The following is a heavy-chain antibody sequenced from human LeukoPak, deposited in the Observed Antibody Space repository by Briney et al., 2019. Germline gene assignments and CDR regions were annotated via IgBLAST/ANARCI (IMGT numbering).Heavy chain of an antibody. CDR1: GGTFSSYA. J-gene: IGHJ4*02. CDR3: ARVGVTIFGVVPPGY. D-gene: IGHD3-3*01. Sequence: ASVKVSCKASGGTFSSYAISWVRQAPGQGLEWMGWISAYNGNTNYAQKLQGRVTMTTDTSTSTAYMELRSLRSDDTAVYYCARVGVTIFGVVPPGYWGQGTLVTVSS. V-gene: IGHV1-18*01. CDR2: ISAYNGNT.